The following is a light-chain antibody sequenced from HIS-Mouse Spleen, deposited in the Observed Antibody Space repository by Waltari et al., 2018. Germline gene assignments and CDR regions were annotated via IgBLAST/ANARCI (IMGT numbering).Light chain of an antibody. CDR3: QQYNNWPLT. CDR1: QSVSSN. J-gene: IGKJ4*01. CDR2: GAS. V-gene: IGKV3-15*01. Sequence: EIVMTQSPATLSVSPGERATLPCRASQSVSSNLALYQQKPGQAPRLLIYGASTRATGIPARFSGSGSGTEFTLTISSMQSEDFAVYYCQQYNNWPLTFGGGTKVEIK.